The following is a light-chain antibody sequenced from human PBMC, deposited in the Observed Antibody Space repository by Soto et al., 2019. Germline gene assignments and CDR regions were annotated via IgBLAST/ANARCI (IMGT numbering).Light chain of an antibody. CDR3: QQVDSYPLT. CDR1: QDINRY. V-gene: IGKV1-9*01. Sequence: IQLTQSPAFLSASVGDRVTITCRASQDINRYVAWYQQKSGQAPKLLIYRASNLQRGVPSRFSGGGSGTDFTLTISHRHPEVFATYHCQQVDSYPLTFGGGTKLEIK. J-gene: IGKJ4*01. CDR2: RAS.